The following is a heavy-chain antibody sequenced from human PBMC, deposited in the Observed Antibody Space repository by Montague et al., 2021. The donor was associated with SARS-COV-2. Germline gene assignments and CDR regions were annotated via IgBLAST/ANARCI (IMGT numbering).Heavy chain of an antibody. D-gene: IGHD3/OR15-3a*01. CDR1: GDSISSTNYQ. CDR3: ARQVGDFWTGFYADS. V-gene: IGHV4-39*01. J-gene: IGHJ4*02. Sequence: SETLSLTCNVSGDSISSTNYQWAWFRQPPGKGLQWVGSISHSGSAYYNPSLKSRLTISVDMSKRLFSLDVESVAVADTAFYYCARQVGDFWTGFYADSWGQGTLVTVSS. CDR2: ISHSGSA.